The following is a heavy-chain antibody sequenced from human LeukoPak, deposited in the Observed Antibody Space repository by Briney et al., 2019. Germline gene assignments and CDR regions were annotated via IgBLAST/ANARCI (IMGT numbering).Heavy chain of an antibody. CDR2: ILHSGYT. V-gene: IGHV4-39*01. CDR3: ARHRGGGGYHYMDV. Sequence: SDTLSLTCTVSGGSLGRSNTYWGWIRQTPGKGLEWLGTILHSGYTYNNPSLKSRVTMSVDSSKNQFPLSLSSVTAADTAVYFCARHRGGGGYHYMDVWGKGTTVIVSS. D-gene: IGHD2-21*01. CDR1: GGSLGRSNTY. J-gene: IGHJ6*03.